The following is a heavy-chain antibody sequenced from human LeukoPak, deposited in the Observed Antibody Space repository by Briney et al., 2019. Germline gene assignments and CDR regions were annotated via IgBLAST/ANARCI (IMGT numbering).Heavy chain of an antibody. Sequence: ASVKVSCKASGYTFTSYGITWVRQAPGKGLEWMGWISPFNGNTNYAQRFQGRVSLTTDTSTDTTYMELKSLRSDDTAVYYCARQGGQLFYYGDTVFPHWGPGTLVTVSS. CDR2: ISPFNGNT. CDR3: ARQGGQLFYYGDTVFPH. V-gene: IGHV1-18*01. CDR1: GYTFTSYG. D-gene: IGHD4-17*01. J-gene: IGHJ4*02.